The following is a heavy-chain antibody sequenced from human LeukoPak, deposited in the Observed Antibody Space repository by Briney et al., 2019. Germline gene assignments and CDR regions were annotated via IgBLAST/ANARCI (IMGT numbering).Heavy chain of an antibody. CDR3: ARRGYYYDSSGNNWFDP. J-gene: IGHJ5*02. Sequence: SETLSLTCAVSGYSISSGYYWGWIRQPPGKGLEWSGSNYHSGSTYYNPSLKSRVTISVDTSKNQFSLKLSSVTAADTAVYYCARRGYYYDSSGNNWFDPWGQGTLVTVSS. CDR1: GYSISSGYY. V-gene: IGHV4-38-2*01. CDR2: NYHSGST. D-gene: IGHD3-22*01.